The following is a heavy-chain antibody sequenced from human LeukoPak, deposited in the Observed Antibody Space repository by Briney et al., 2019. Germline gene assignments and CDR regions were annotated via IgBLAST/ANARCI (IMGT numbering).Heavy chain of an antibody. CDR2: IKQDGSEK. CDR3: ARVQGETLPTNAFDI. J-gene: IGHJ3*02. Sequence: GGSLRLSCAASGFTFSSYWMSWVRQAPGKGLEWVANIKQDGSEKYYVDSVKGRFTISRDNSKNTLYLQMNSLRAEDTAVYYCARVQGETLPTNAFDIWGQGTMVTVSS. D-gene: IGHD5-12*01. CDR1: GFTFSSYW. V-gene: IGHV3-7*01.